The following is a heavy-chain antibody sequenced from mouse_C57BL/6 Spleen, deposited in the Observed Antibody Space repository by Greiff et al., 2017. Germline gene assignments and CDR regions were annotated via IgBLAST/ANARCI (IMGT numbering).Heavy chain of an antibody. J-gene: IGHJ4*01. CDR1: GFNIKDDY. CDR2: IDPENGDT. V-gene: IGHV14-4*01. CDR3: TTGTFDGPYAMDY. D-gene: IGHD2-3*01. Sequence: EVKLMESGAELVRPGASVKLSCTASGFNIKDDYMHWVKQRPEQGLEWIGWIDPENGDTEYASKFQGKATITADTSSNTAYLQLSSLTSEDTAVYYCTTGTFDGPYAMDYWGQGTSVTVSS.